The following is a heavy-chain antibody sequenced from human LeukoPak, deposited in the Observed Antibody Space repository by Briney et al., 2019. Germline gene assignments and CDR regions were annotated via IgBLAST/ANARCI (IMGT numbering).Heavy chain of an antibody. Sequence: SRTLSLTCTVSGGSISSGDYYWSWIRQPPGKGLEWIGYIYYSGSTYYNPSLKSRVTISVDTSRNQFSLKLSSVTAADTAVYYCARVSLDCSSTSCYTLFDYWGQGTLVTVSS. CDR1: GGSISSGDYY. CDR3: ARVSLDCSSTSCYTLFDY. CDR2: IYYSGST. J-gene: IGHJ4*02. V-gene: IGHV4-30-4*08. D-gene: IGHD2-2*02.